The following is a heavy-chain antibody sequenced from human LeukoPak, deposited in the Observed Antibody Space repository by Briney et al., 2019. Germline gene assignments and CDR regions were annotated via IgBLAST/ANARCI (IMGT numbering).Heavy chain of an antibody. CDR2: ILFDGRST. CDR3: ARRWSFDY. CDR1: GLTFSNFN. V-gene: IGHV3-30*02. D-gene: IGHD6-13*01. J-gene: IGHJ4*02. Sequence: GGSLRLSCAASGLTFSNFNMHWVRQAPGKGLEWVAFILFDGRSTKYTDSVKDRFIISRDNSKNTLYLQMNSLRVEDTAVYYCARRWSFDYWGQGTLVTVSS.